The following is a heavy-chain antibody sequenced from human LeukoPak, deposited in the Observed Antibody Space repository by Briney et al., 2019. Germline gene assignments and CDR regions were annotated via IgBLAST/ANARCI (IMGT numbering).Heavy chain of an antibody. CDR2: INSDGSST. CDR1: GFTFSSYW. V-gene: IGHV3-74*01. D-gene: IGHD4-17*01. J-gene: IGHJ4*02. CDR3: ARDTVTTTYYFDY. Sequence: GGSPRLSCAASGFTFSSYWMHWVRRAPGKGLVWVSRINSDGSSTSYADSVKGRFTISRDNAKNTLYLQMNSLRAEDTAVYYCARDTVTTTYYFDYWGQGTLVTVSS.